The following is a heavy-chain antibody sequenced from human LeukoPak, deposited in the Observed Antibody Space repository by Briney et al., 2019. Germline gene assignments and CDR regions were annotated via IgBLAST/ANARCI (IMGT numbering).Heavy chain of an antibody. J-gene: IGHJ4*02. CDR1: GYTFTGYY. V-gene: IGHV1-2*02. D-gene: IGHD1-1*01. CDR2: INPNSGGT. Sequence: ASVKVSCKASGYTFTGYYMHWVRQAPGQGLEWMGWINPNSGGTNYAQKFQDRVTMTRDTSINTAYMEVSRLRSDDTAVYYCVRGHNWNDIDYWGQGTLVTVSS. CDR3: VRGHNWNDIDY.